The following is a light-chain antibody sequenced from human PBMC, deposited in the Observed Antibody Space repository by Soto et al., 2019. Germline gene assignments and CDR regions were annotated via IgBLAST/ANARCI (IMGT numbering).Light chain of an antibody. J-gene: IGLJ1*01. V-gene: IGLV2-14*03. CDR3: GSNTSRNPRQLV. Sequence: QSVLTQPASVSGSPGQSITISCTGTSSDVGGYNYVSWYQHHPGKAPKLIIYDVSNRPSGVSIRFSGSKSDNTASLTISGRRPEDEGDYHSGSNTSRNPRQLVCGTGTKATV. CDR2: DVS. CDR1: SSDVGGYNY.